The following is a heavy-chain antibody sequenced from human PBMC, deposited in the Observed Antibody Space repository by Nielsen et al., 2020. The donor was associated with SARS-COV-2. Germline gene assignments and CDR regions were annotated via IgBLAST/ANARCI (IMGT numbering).Heavy chain of an antibody. CDR2: IIPIFGTA. J-gene: IGHJ2*01. CDR3: ARDSYGGNTRSWYFDL. D-gene: IGHD4-23*01. CDR1: GGTFSSYA. V-gene: IGHV1-69*13. Sequence: SVKVSCKASGGTFSSYAISWVRQAPGQGLEWMGGIIPIFGTANYAQKFQGRVTITADESTSTAYMELSSLRSEDTAVYYCARDSYGGNTRSWYFDLWGRGTLVTVSS.